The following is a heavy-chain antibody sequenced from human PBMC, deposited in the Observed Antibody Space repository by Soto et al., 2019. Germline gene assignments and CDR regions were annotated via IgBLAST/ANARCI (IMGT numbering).Heavy chain of an antibody. CDR2: IKSKTDGGTT. CDR3: TLHRLEMALDY. D-gene: IGHD2-21*02. CDR1: GFTFSNAW. Sequence: EVQLVESGGGLVKPGGSLRLSCAASGFTFSNAWMNWVRQAPGKGLEWVGRIKSKTDGGTTDYAAPVKGRFTISRDDSKNTLYLQMNSLKAEDTAVYYCTLHRLEMALDYWGQGTLVTVSS. J-gene: IGHJ4*02. V-gene: IGHV3-15*07.